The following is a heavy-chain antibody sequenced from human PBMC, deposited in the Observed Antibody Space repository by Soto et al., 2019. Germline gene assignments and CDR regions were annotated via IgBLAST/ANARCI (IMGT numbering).Heavy chain of an antibody. V-gene: IGHV1-46*01. CDR1: GYTFTSYG. Sequence: ASVKVSCKASGYTFTSYGISWVRQAPGQGLEWMGMINPNGGSTIYAQKFQGRVTVTRDTSTSTVYMELSSLTSEDTAECYCARNKGVITLGGFIFWYLDKGGQGALVTVSS. CDR3: ARNKGVITLGGFIFWYLDK. CDR2: INPNGGST. D-gene: IGHD3-16*02. J-gene: IGHJ4*02.